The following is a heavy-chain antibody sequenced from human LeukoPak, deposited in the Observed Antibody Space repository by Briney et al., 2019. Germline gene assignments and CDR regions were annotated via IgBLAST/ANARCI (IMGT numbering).Heavy chain of an antibody. CDR3: ARDYNIGWYDY. D-gene: IGHD6-19*01. CDR2: ISGSSNYI. V-gene: IGHV3-21*01. J-gene: IGHJ4*02. CDR1: GFTVSSNY. Sequence: GGSLRLSCAASGFTVSSNYMSWVRQAPGKGLEWVSSISGSSNYIYYKDSVKGRFTISRDNAKNSLYLQMNSLRAEGTAVYYCARDYNIGWYDYWGQGTLVTVSS.